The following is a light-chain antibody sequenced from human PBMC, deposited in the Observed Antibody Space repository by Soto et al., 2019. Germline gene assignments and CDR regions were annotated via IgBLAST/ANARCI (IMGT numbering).Light chain of an antibody. CDR1: QDISSL. Sequence: IQLAQSPSSLSASLVYRVTITCLASQDISSLLAWYQQKPGKAPKLLIYAASTLQNGVPSRFSGSGSGTDFTLTISSLQPEDFATYYCQHFRSFPITFGQGTRLEIK. V-gene: IGKV1-9*01. CDR3: QHFRSFPIT. CDR2: AAS. J-gene: IGKJ5*01.